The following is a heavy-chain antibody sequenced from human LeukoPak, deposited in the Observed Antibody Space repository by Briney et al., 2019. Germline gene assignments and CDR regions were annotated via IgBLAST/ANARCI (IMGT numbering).Heavy chain of an antibody. D-gene: IGHD1/OR15-1a*01. V-gene: IGHV4-34*01. Sequence: SETLSLTCAVYGGSFSGYYWSWIRQPPGKGLEWIGEINHSGSTNYNPSLKSRVTISVDTSKNQFSLRLSSVTAADTAVYYCARRVTTAVWFDPWGQGTLVTVSS. CDR2: INHSGST. CDR1: GGSFSGYY. CDR3: ARRVTTAVWFDP. J-gene: IGHJ5*02.